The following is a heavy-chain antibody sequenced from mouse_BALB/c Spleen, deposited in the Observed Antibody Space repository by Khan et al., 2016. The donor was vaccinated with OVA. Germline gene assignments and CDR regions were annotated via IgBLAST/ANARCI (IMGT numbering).Heavy chain of an antibody. CDR2: IWGDGST. D-gene: IGHD1-1*01. V-gene: IGHV2-3*01. J-gene: IGHJ1*01. Sequence: QVQLKQSGPGLVAPSQSLSITCTVSGISLNSYGVTWVRQPPGKGLEWLGVIWGDGSTNYHSTLRSRLSISKANSRSQVLLTLNSLQTDATATYYCAKFCYGRISDWYFDVWGAGTTVTVSS. CDR3: AKFCYGRISDWYFDV. CDR1: GISLNSYG.